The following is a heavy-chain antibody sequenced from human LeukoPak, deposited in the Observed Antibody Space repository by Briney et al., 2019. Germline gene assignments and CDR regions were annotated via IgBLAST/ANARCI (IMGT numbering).Heavy chain of an antibody. CDR1: GYTFTGYY. V-gene: IGHV1-2*06. CDR3: ASLSLYYYGSGGVPEFDP. Sequence: ASVKVSCKASGYTFTGYYMHWVRQAPGQGLEWMGRINPNSGGTNYAQKFQGRVTMTRDTSISTAYMELSRLRSDDTAVYYCASLSLYYYGSGGVPEFDPWGQGTLVTVSS. J-gene: IGHJ5*02. D-gene: IGHD3-10*01. CDR2: INPNSGGT.